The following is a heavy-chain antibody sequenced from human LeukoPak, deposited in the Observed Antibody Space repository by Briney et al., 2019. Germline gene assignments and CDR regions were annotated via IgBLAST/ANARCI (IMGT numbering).Heavy chain of an antibody. Sequence: PGGSLRLSCATTGFIFNNFVMHWVRQAPGKGLEWVAVIWYDGSNKYYADSVKGRFTISRDNSKNTLYQQMNSLRAEDTAVYYCARDAKDSQSGMDVWGQGTTVTVSS. J-gene: IGHJ6*02. V-gene: IGHV3-33*01. CDR2: IWYDGSNK. CDR1: GFIFNNFV. CDR3: ARDAKDSQSGMDV. D-gene: IGHD3/OR15-3a*01.